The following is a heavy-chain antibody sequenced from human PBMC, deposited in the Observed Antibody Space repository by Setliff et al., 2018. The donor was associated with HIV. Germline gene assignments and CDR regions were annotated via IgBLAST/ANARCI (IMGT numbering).Heavy chain of an antibody. CDR2: IYHDGTT. CDR1: GGSINTSSYY. Sequence: SETLSLTCSVSGGSINTSSYYWAWVRQPPGNELEWIGSIYHDGTTHYRSSLRSRAAISIDTSKGQISLKVRSVTAADTAVYFCAGHPVTSGWLSLNWFDPWGQGILVTVSS. J-gene: IGHJ5*01. V-gene: IGHV4-39*07. D-gene: IGHD6-19*01. CDR3: AGHPVTSGWLSLNWFDP.